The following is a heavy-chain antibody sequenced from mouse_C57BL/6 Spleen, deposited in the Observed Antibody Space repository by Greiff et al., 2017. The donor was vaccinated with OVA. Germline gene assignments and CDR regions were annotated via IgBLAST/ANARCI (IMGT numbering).Heavy chain of an antibody. V-gene: IGHV1-69*01. D-gene: IGHD1-1*01. CDR3: ARRRDYGSSYYARDY. CDR2: IDPSDSYT. CDR1: GYTFTSYW. Sequence: QVQLQQPGAELVMPGASVKLSCKASGYTFTSYWMHWVKQRPGQGLEWIGEIDPSDSYTNYNQKFKGKSTLTVDKSSSTAYMQLSSLTSEDSAVYYCARRRDYGSSYYARDYWGQGTSVTVSS. J-gene: IGHJ4*01.